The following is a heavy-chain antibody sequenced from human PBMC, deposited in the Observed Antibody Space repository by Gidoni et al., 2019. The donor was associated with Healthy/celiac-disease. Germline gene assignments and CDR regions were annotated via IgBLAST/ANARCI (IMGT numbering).Heavy chain of an antibody. D-gene: IGHD2-2*01. V-gene: IGHV3-21*01. Sequence: EVQLVESGGGRVKPGGSMRLSCAASGSTFCSYSMNWVRQAPGKGLAWVSAIVSSSSYIYYSDSVKGRFTISRDNAKNSLYLQMNSLRAEETAVYYCARGRDVVVPAAILRYGMDVWGQGTTVTVSS. J-gene: IGHJ6*02. CDR3: ARGRDVVVPAAILRYGMDV. CDR1: GSTFCSYS. CDR2: IVSSSSYI.